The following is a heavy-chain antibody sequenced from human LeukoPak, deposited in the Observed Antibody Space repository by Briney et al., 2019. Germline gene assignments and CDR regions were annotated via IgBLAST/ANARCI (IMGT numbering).Heavy chain of an antibody. D-gene: IGHD6-19*01. V-gene: IGHV3-23*01. CDR1: GFTFSNYA. J-gene: IGHJ5*02. Sequence: TGGSLTLSCAASGFTFSNYAMSWVRQAPGKGLEWVSTISGSGGSTYYADSVKGRFTISRDTSKNTLYLQMNSLRAEDTAVYYCAKTGAVAPLNWFDPWGQGTLVTVSS. CDR2: ISGSGGST. CDR3: AKTGAVAPLNWFDP.